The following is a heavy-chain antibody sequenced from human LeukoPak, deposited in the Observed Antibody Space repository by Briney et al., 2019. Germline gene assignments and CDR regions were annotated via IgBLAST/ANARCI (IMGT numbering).Heavy chain of an antibody. D-gene: IGHD4-17*01. Sequence: GGSLRLSCAASGFTFSSYGMHWVRQAPGKGLEWVAVISYDGSNKYYADSVKGRFTISRDNSKNTLYLQMNSLRAEDTAVYYCAKDVTRDGDYGHFDYWGQGTLVTVSS. V-gene: IGHV3-30*18. CDR2: ISYDGSNK. CDR3: AKDVTRDGDYGHFDY. J-gene: IGHJ4*02. CDR1: GFTFSSYG.